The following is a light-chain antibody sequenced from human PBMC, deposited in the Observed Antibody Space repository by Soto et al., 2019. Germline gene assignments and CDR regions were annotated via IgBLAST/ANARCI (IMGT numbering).Light chain of an antibody. CDR1: QSVNTW. J-gene: IGKJ1*01. Sequence: DIQMTQSPSTLSASVGDRVPITCRASQSVNTWLAWYQQKPGKAPRLLIYDASNLQGGVPSRFSGSGSGTEFTLTISSLQPDDFATYYCQQYNTYSWTFGQGTKLEVK. V-gene: IGKV1-5*01. CDR2: DAS. CDR3: QQYNTYSWT.